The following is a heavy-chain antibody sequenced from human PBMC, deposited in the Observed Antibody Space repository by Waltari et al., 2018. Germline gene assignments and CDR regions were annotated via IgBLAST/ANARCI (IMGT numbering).Heavy chain of an antibody. CDR2: IYYSGST. D-gene: IGHD2-15*01. Sequence: QVQLQESGPGLVKPSETLSLTCTVSGGSVSSGSYYSCWIRQPPGKGLEWIGYIYYSGSTNYNPSLKSRVTISVDTSKNQFSLKLSSVTAADTAVYYCARIVVVVAAYYWFDPRGQGTLVTVSS. V-gene: IGHV4-61*01. CDR1: GGSVSSGSYY. J-gene: IGHJ5*02. CDR3: ARIVVVVAAYYWFDP.